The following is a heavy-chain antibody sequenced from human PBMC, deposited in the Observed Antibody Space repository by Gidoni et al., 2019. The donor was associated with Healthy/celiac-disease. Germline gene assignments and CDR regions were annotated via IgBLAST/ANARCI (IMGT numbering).Heavy chain of an antibody. CDR1: GYTFPSHY. V-gene: IGHV1-46*01. J-gene: IGHJ6*03. CDR2: INPSGGST. D-gene: IGHD6-19*01. CDR3: ARDLGYSSGPRHYYYMDV. Sequence: QVQLVQSGAEVKKPGASVQVSCQASGYTFPSHYMHCVRQDPGQGLEWMGIINPSGGSTSYAQKFQGRVTMTRDTSTSTVYMELSSLRSEDTAVYYCARDLGYSSGPRHYYYMDVWGKGTTVTVSS.